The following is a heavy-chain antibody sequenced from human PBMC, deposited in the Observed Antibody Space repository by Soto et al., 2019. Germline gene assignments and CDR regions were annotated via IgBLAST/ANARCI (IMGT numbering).Heavy chain of an antibody. CDR1: GYTMTDYD. D-gene: IGHD4-17*01. Sequence: QVQLVQSGAEVKKPGASVKVSCTASGYTMTDYDITWVRQASGLGLEWMGWMKPKSGETGYAQKFQGRVTMTGNTYGSKAYMELSSVRSEVTAVYYCARVHYGDALRVDYWGQGTLFTVSS. V-gene: IGHV1-8*01. CDR3: ARVHYGDALRVDY. CDR2: MKPKSGET. J-gene: IGHJ4*02.